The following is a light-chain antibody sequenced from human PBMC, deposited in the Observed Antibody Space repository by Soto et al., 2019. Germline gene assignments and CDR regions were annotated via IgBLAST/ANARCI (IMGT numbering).Light chain of an antibody. J-gene: IGLJ3*02. CDR3: CSYAGSSTWV. CDR2: EVT. V-gene: IGLV2-23*02. Sequence: QSALTQPASVSGSPGQSITISCTGTRSDIWSYNDVSWYQQHPGKAPKLMIYEVTKRPSGVSNSFSGSKSGYTASLTISGLQAEDEADYYCCSYAGSSTWVFGGGTKLTVL. CDR1: RSDIWSYND.